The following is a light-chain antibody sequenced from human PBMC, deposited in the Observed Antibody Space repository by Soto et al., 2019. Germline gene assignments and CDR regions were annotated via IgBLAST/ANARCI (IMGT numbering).Light chain of an antibody. Sequence: QSVLTQPASVSGSPRQSITISCAGTRSDIGASNSVSWYQHLPGRSPTLIIYEATNRPSGVSERFSGSKAGDTASLTISGLQADDESEYFCISYKTDDTFVFGGGTKVTVL. CDR2: EAT. CDR1: RSDIGASNS. CDR3: ISYKTDDTFV. V-gene: IGLV2-14*01. J-gene: IGLJ1*01.